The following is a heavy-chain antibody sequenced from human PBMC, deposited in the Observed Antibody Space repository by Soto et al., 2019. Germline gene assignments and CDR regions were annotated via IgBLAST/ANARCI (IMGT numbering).Heavy chain of an antibody. CDR2: ISAYNGNT. V-gene: IGHV1-18*01. J-gene: IGHJ3*02. CDR3: ARQTEIAVAGYAFAI. CDR1: GYTFTSYG. D-gene: IGHD6-19*01. Sequence: ASVKVSCKASGYTFTSYGISWVRQAPGQGLEWMGWISAYNGNTNYAQKLQGRVTMTTDTSTSTAYMELRSLRSDDTAVYYCARQTEIAVAGYAFAICGQGTMVTGSS.